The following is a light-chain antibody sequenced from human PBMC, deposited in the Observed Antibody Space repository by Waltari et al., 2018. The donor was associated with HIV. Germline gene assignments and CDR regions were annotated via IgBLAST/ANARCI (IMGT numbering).Light chain of an antibody. CDR2: YDR. V-gene: IGLV3-21*04. CDR3: AAWDDSLNGRV. Sequence: SYVLTQPPSVSVAPGKTARITCGGNNIGSKDVHWYQQKPGQAPVLVIYYDRDRPSGIPDRFSGSKSGTSASLAISGLQSEDEADYYCAAWDDSLNGRVFGGGTKLTVL. CDR1: NIGSKD. J-gene: IGLJ3*02.